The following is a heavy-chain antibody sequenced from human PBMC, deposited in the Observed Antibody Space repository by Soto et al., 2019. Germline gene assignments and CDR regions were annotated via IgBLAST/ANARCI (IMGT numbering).Heavy chain of an antibody. J-gene: IGHJ4*02. V-gene: IGHV3-23*04. D-gene: IGHD6-19*01. CDR3: AKGVYSGGWSYYFDY. Sequence: QLVQSGAEVKKPGTSVKVSCKASGFTFSSYAMTWVRQAPGKGLEWVSSISGSGGSTYYTDSVKGRFTISRDNSKNTLYLQMNSLRAEDTAIYYCAKGVYSGGWSYYFDYWGQGTLVTVSS. CDR2: ISGSGGST. CDR1: GFTFSSYA.